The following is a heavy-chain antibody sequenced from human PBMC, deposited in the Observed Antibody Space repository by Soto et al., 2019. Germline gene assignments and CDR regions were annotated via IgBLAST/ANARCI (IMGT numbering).Heavy chain of an antibody. CDR3: AKETGYCSGGSYYSGSDY. CDR2: ISGSGGST. Sequence: EVQLLESGGGLVQPGGSLRLSCAASGFTFSSYAMSWVRQAPGKGLEWVSAISGSGGSTYYADSVKGRFTISRDNSKNTLYLQMNSLRAEDTAVYYCAKETGYCSGGSYYSGSDYWGQGSLVTVS. CDR1: GFTFSSYA. J-gene: IGHJ4*02. D-gene: IGHD2-15*01. V-gene: IGHV3-23*01.